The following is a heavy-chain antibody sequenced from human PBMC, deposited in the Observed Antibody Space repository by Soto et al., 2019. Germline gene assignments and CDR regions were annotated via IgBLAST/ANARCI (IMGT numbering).Heavy chain of an antibody. CDR2: ISGSGTTT. CDR1: GFTFSNYA. V-gene: IGHV3-23*01. J-gene: IGHJ4*02. Sequence: EVQLLESGGGLVQPGGSLRLSCVVSGFTFSNYAMSWVRQAPGKGLEWVSAISGSGTTTKQVDSVKGRFTVSRDNSQNTGYLQMNNLRADDTAVYYCAVGFKAVVPAALRPYGRNSAFDSWGLGTLVTVSS. CDR3: AVGFKAVVPAALRPYGRNSAFDS. D-gene: IGHD2-2*01.